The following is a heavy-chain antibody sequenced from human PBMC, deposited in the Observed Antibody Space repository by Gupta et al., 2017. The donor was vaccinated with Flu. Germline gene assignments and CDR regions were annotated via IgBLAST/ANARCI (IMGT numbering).Heavy chain of an antibody. J-gene: IGHJ4*02. CDR2: SSGRGDNN. CDR1: FSSYA. V-gene: IGHV3-23*01. CDR3: ANAWAYCGGDCYQYYFDD. Sequence: FSSYAMSWVRQAPGKGLEWVSASSGRGDNNYYEDSVRGRFTISRDNSKSTLYLQMDSLRAEDTAVDDCANAWAYCGGDCYQYYFDDGGQGSLVTVSA. D-gene: IGHD2-21*01.